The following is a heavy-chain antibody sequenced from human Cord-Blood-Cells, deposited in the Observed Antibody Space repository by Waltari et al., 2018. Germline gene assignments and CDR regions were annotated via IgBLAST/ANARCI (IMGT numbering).Heavy chain of an antibody. J-gene: IGHJ3*02. CDR1: GGTFSSYA. CDR2: IIPSLGIA. CDR3: ARVAAEHAFDI. Sequence: QVQLVQSGAEVKKPGSSVKVSCKASGGTFSSYAISWVRQAPGQGLEWMGRIIPSLGIANAAQKFQGGVTMTTDTSTSTAYMELRSLRSDDTAVYYCARVAAEHAFDIWGQGTMVTVSS. D-gene: IGHD6-25*01. V-gene: IGHV1-69*09.